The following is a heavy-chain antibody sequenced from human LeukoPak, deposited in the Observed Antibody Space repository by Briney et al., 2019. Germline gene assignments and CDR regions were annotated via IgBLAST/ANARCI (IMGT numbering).Heavy chain of an antibody. Sequence: GGSLRLSCAASGFTFTTYSMSWVRQAPGKGLEWVSSISSSSSYIYYADSVRGRFTISRDNAKNSLHLQMNSLSAEDSAVYYCARASMLATALDFWGQGTLVTVSS. D-gene: IGHD2/OR15-2a*01. CDR1: GFTFTTYS. CDR3: ARASMLATALDF. J-gene: IGHJ4*02. V-gene: IGHV3-21*01. CDR2: ISSSSSYI.